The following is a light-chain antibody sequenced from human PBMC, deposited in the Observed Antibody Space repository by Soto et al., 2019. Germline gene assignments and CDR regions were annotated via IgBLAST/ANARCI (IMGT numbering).Light chain of an antibody. CDR3: QQYNTYPLT. CDR2: RAS. V-gene: IGKV1-5*03. CDR1: QSISNW. Sequence: DIQMTQSPATLSAPVGDTVTITCRASQSISNWLAWYQKKLGKAPKTLIYRASSLETGVPSRLSGSGSGTEFTLTISSLQPDDFATYYCQQYNTYPLTFGGGTTVEIK. J-gene: IGKJ4*01.